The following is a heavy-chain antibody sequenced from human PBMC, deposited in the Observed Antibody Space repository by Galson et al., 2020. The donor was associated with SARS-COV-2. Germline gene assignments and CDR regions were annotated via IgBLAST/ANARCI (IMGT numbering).Heavy chain of an antibody. V-gene: IGHV4-31*03. CDR3: AREWYYDSSGYYWEYAFDI. D-gene: IGHD3-22*01. Sequence: SETLSLTCTVSGGSIPSDGSYWSWIRQHPGKGLEWIGYIFSSRFTYYNPSLRTRVTLSLDTSKNQFSLKLNSVTAADTAVYYCAREWYYDSSGYYWEYAFDIWGQGTMGTVSS. CDR2: IFSSRFT. CDR1: GGSIPSDGSY. J-gene: IGHJ3*02.